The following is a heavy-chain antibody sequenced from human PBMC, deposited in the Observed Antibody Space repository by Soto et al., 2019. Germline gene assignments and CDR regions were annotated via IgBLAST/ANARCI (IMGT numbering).Heavy chain of an antibody. J-gene: IGHJ4*02. CDR1: GGSISSGGYS. V-gene: IGHV4-30-2*01. D-gene: IGHD3-3*01. CDR2: IYHSGST. CDR3: AREQGPLVPYYDFWSGHHTFDY. Sequence: TLSLTCAVSGGSISSGGYSWSWIRQPPGKGLEWIGYIYHSGSTYYNPSLKSRVTISVDRSKNQFSLKLSSVTAADTAVYYCAREQGPLVPYYDFWSGHHTFDYWGQGTLVTVSS.